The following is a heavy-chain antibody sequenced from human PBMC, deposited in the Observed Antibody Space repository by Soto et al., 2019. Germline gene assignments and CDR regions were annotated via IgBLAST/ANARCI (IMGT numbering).Heavy chain of an antibody. V-gene: IGHV6-1*01. CDR3: ARASQYCSDGSCYSIFFDY. J-gene: IGHJ4*02. D-gene: IGHD2-15*01. CDR2: TYYRSKWYN. CDR1: GDSVSSNSAA. Sequence: SQTLSLTCAISGDSVSSNSAAWNWIRQSPSRGLEWLGRTYYRSKWYNEYAVSVKSRITINPDTSKNQFSLHLNSVTPEDTAVYYCARASQYCSDGSCYSIFFDYWGQGTLVTVSS.